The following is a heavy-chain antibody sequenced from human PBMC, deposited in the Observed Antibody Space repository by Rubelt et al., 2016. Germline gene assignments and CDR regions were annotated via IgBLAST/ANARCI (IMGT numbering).Heavy chain of an antibody. CDR3: ARGYFDSTGDFDY. D-gene: IGHD3-22*01. CDR2: INTYNDKT. V-gene: IGHV1/OR15-2*02. Sequence: QVQLVQSGAEVKKPGASVKVSCKVSGYTLTELSMHWVRQAPGKGLEWMGWINTYNDKTNYPQKFQGRVSMTTDSSTNTAYMELRSLRSDDTAVYYCARGYFDSTGDFDYWGQGTLVTVSS. J-gene: IGHJ4*02. CDR1: GYTLTELS.